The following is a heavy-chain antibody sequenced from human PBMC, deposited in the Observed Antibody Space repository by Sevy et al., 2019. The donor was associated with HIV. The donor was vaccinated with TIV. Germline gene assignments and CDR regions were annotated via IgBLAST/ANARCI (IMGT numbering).Heavy chain of an antibody. CDR1: GGSFSGYY. CDR3: ARHCSGTSCSHAFDI. J-gene: IGHJ3*02. D-gene: IGHD2-2*01. Sequence: SETLSLTCAFYGGSFSGYYWSWIRQPPGKGLEWIGEINHSGSTNYNPSLKSRVTISVDTSKNQFSLKLSSVTAADTALYYCARHCSGTSCSHAFDIWGQGTMVTVSS. CDR2: INHSGST. V-gene: IGHV4-34*01.